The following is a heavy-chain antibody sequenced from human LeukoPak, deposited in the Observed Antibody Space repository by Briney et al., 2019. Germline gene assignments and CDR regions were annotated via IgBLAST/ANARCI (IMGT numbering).Heavy chain of an antibody. V-gene: IGHV3-9*01. Sequence: GGSLRLSCAASGFTFDNSAMHWVRQAPGKGLVWVSGLSSNSAYIVYADSVKGRFTISRDNARNSLYLHMNSLSAEDTALYYCANDGLSKKQWSDDGFDIWGQGTMVTVS. D-gene: IGHD6-19*01. J-gene: IGHJ3*02. CDR2: LSSNSAYI. CDR3: ANDGLSKKQWSDDGFDI. CDR1: GFTFDNSA.